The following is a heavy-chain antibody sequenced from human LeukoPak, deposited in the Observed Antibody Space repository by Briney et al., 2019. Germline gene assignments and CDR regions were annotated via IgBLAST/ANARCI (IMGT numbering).Heavy chain of an antibody. CDR2: ISYDGSKK. CDR1: GFIFSSYA. V-gene: IGHV3-30*04. Sequence: PGGSLRLSCAASGFIFSSYAMHWVRQAPGKELEWVTFISYDGSKKAFADSVKGRFTISRDNSQNTVYLQMNSLRPEDSAMYYCARDTYYYYDSSGQTDYWGQGTLVTVSS. D-gene: IGHD3-22*01. J-gene: IGHJ4*02. CDR3: ARDTYYYYDSSGQTDY.